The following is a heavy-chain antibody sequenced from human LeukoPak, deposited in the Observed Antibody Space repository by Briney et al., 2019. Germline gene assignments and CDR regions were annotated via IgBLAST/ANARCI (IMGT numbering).Heavy chain of an antibody. D-gene: IGHD3-3*01. Sequence: SETLSLTCTVSGGSISSSSYYWGWIRQPPGKGLEWIGSIYYSGSTYYNPSLKSRVTISVDTSKNQFSLKLSSVTAADTAVYYCARDYDELRFDYWGQGTLVTVSS. CDR3: ARDYDELRFDY. CDR1: GGSISSSSYY. J-gene: IGHJ4*02. V-gene: IGHV4-39*07. CDR2: IYYSGST.